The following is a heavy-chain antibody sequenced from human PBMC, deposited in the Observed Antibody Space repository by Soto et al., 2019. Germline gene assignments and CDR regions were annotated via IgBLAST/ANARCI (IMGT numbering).Heavy chain of an antibody. CDR2: ISYDGSNK. CDR1: GFTFSSYG. V-gene: IGHV3-30*18. CDR3: AKTPRVGSTRGIDY. Sequence: GGSLRLSCAASGFTFSSYGMHWVRQAPGKGLEWVAVISYDGSNKYYADSVKGRFTISRDNSKNTLYLQMNSLRAEDTAVYYCAKTPRVGSTRGIDYWGQGTLVTVSS. J-gene: IGHJ4*02. D-gene: IGHD1-26*01.